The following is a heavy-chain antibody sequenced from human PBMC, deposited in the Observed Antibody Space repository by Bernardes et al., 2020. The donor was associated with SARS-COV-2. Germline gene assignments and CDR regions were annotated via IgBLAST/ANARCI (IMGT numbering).Heavy chain of an antibody. CDR1: GFTFTNSW. D-gene: IGHD4-17*01. J-gene: IGHJ4*02. CDR2: INSDGRTT. CDR3: ARGTGNYGDWDY. Sequence: GGSLRLSCAASGFTFTNSWMHWVRQAPGKGLVWVSRINSDGRTTSYADSVKGRFTISRDNAKNTLYLQMNSLRAEDTAVYYCARGTGNYGDWDYWGQGTLVTVSS. V-gene: IGHV3-74*01.